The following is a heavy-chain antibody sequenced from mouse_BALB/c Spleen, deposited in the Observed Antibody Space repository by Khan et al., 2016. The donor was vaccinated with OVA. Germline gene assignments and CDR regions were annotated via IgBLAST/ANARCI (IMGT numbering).Heavy chain of an antibody. CDR3: ARGNWQSYYFDY. J-gene: IGHJ2*01. CDR1: GYRFTSYI. Sequence: EVELVESGPELVKPGTSVKMSCKASGYRFTSYIIHWVKQKPGQGLEWIGYINPYNGATTYNEKFKGKATLTSDKSSNTAYMELSSLTSEDSAVYYCARGNWQSYYFDYWGQGTTLTVSS. CDR2: INPYNGAT. D-gene: IGHD4-1*01. V-gene: IGHV1S136*01.